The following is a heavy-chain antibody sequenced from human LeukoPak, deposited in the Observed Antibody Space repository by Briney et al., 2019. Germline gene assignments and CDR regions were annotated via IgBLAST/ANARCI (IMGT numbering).Heavy chain of an antibody. V-gene: IGHV4-38-2*02. D-gene: IGHD6-13*01. CDR3: ARAGSTGYFQH. J-gene: IGHJ1*01. CDR2: IYHSGST. Sequence: SETLSLTCSVSGGSISTYYWSWIRQPPGKGLEWIGSIYHSGSTYYNPSLKSRVTISLDTSKNQFSLKLNSVTAADTAVYYCARAGSTGYFQHWGQGTLVTVSS. CDR1: GGSISTYY.